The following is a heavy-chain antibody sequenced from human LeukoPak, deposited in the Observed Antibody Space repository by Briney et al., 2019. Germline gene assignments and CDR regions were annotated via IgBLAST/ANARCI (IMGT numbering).Heavy chain of an antibody. D-gene: IGHD3-3*01. CDR1: GGSISSSSYN. CDR2: IYYSGRS. V-gene: IGHV4-39*01. Sequence: SETLSLTCTVSGGSISSSSYNWGWIRQPPGKGLEGIVNIYYSGRSYYNPSLKSRATISVDTSKNQFSLNLSSVTAADTAVYYCARRGALDFWSGYYAFGSWFDPWGQGTLVTVSS. J-gene: IGHJ5*02. CDR3: ARRGALDFWSGYYAFGSWFDP.